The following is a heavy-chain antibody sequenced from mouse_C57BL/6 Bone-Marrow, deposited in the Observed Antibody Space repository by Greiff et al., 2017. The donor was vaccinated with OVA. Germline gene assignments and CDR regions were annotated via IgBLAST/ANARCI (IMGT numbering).Heavy chain of an antibody. V-gene: IGHV1-72*01. CDR1: GYTFTSSW. CDR3: ALRRCAY. J-gene: IGHJ3*01. Sequence: QVQLQQPGAELVRPGSSVQLSCKASGYTFTSSWMPWVKQRPGRGLEWIGRIYPNSGCTKYNEKFKSKATLTVDKPSSTAYMQLSSLTSEDSAVYYCALRRCAYWGQGTLVTVSA. D-gene: IGHD2-12*01. CDR2: IYPNSGCT.